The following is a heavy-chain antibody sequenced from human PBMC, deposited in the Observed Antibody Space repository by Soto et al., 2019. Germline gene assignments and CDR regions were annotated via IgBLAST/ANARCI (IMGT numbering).Heavy chain of an antibody. J-gene: IGHJ5*02. CDR2: IDPSDSYT. Sequence: GESLKISCKGSGYSFTSYWISWVRQMPGKGLEWMGRIDPSDSYTNYSPSFQGHVTISADKSIGTAYLQWSSLKASDTAMYYFARGTMVRGAREDWFDPWGQGTLVTVSS. V-gene: IGHV5-10-1*01. CDR1: GYSFTSYW. CDR3: ARGTMVRGAREDWFDP. D-gene: IGHD3-10*01.